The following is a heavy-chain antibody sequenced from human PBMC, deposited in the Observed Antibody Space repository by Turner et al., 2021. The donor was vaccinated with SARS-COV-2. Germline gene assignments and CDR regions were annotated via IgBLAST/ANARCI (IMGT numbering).Heavy chain of an antibody. D-gene: IGHD3-3*01. CDR1: GFTFSRCG. V-gene: IGHV3-30*18. Sequence: QVQLVASGGGGVQPGRSLRLSCAASGFTFSRCGMNWVRQAQGKGVEWVAVLSYDGSNKYYTDSVKGRFTISRDNSKNTLYLQMNSLRAEDTAVYYCAKDDNYDFWTGYYMYWGQGTLVTVSS. CDR3: AKDDNYDFWTGYYMY. CDR2: LSYDGSNK. J-gene: IGHJ4*02.